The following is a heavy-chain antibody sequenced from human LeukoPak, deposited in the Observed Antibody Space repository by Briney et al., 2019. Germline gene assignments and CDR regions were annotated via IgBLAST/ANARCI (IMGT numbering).Heavy chain of an antibody. CDR3: ARSPIYCSSTSCYTSYYYYGMDV. CDR2: IIPIFGTA. V-gene: IGHV1-69*13. D-gene: IGHD2-2*02. CDR1: GGTFSSYA. J-gene: IGHJ6*02. Sequence: ASVKVSCKASGGTFSSYAISWVRQAPGQGLEWMGGIIPIFGTANYAQKFQGRVTITADESTSTAYMELSSLRSEDTAVYYCARSPIYCSSTSCYTSYYYYGMDVWGQGTTVTVSS.